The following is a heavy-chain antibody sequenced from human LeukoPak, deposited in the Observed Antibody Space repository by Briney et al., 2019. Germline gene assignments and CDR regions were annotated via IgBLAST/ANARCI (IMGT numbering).Heavy chain of an antibody. V-gene: IGHV1-69*13. CDR1: GGTFSSYA. CDR3: ARYGGPFRSGKSGYYYYGMDV. Sequence: ASVKVSCKASGGTFSSYAISWVRQAPGQGLEWMGGIIPIFGTANYAQKFQGRVTITADESTSTAYMEPSSLRSEDTAVYYCARYGGPFRSGKSGYYYYGMDVWGQGTTVTVSS. CDR2: IIPIFGTA. D-gene: IGHD3-3*01. J-gene: IGHJ6*02.